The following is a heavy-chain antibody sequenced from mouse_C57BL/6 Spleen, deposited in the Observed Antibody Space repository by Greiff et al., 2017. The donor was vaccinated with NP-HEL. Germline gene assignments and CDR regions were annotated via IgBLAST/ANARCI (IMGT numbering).Heavy chain of an antibody. CDR1: GYSFTDYN. Sequence: VHVKQSGPELVKPGASVKISCKASGYSFTDYNMNWVKQSNGKSLEWIGVINPNYGTTSYNQKFKGKATLTVDQSSSTAYMQLNSLTSEDSAVYYCARSGSPYWYFDVWGTGTTVTVSS. V-gene: IGHV1-39*01. CDR3: ARSGSPYWYFDV. J-gene: IGHJ1*03. CDR2: INPNYGTT. D-gene: IGHD4-1*01.